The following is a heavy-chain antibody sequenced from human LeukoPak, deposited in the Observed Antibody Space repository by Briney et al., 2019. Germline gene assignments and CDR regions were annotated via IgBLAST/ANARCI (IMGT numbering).Heavy chain of an antibody. CDR3: AKKAQYNGNYPLDY. D-gene: IGHD1-26*01. J-gene: IGHJ4*02. Sequence: GRSLRLSCAASGFTFSSYAMHWVRQAPGKGLEWVAVISYDGSNKYYADSVKGRFTISRDNSKNTLYLQMNSLRAEDTALYFCAKKAQYNGNYPLDYWGQGTLVTVSS. V-gene: IGHV3-30-3*02. CDR2: ISYDGSNK. CDR1: GFTFSSYA.